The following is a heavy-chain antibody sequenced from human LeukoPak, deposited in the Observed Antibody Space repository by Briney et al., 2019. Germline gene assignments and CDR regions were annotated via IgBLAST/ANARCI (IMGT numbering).Heavy chain of an antibody. V-gene: IGHV3-15*01. J-gene: IGHJ4*02. Sequence: GRSLRLSCAASGFTFSNAWMSWVRQAPGKGLEWVCRIKSKNDGGTTDYAAPVKGRFTISRDDSKNTLYLQMNSLKTEDTAVYYCTTDPGYSSGWYVYWGQGTLVTVSS. CDR2: IKSKNDGGTT. CDR1: GFTFSNAW. D-gene: IGHD6-19*01. CDR3: TTDPGYSSGWYVY.